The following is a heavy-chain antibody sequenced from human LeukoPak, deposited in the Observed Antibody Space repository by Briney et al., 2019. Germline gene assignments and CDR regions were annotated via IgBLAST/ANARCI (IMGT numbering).Heavy chain of an antibody. J-gene: IGHJ4*02. V-gene: IGHV4-39*01. CDR2: IYYSGST. D-gene: IGHD2-8*01. CDR1: GVSISGSSYY. CDR3: ATGYCTNGVCSNRGFDY. Sequence: SETLSLTCTVSGVSISGSSYYWGWIRQPPGKGLEWIGSIYYSGSTYYNPSLKSRVTISVDTSKNQFSLKLSSVTAADTAVYYCATGYCTNGVCSNRGFDYWGQGTLVTVSS.